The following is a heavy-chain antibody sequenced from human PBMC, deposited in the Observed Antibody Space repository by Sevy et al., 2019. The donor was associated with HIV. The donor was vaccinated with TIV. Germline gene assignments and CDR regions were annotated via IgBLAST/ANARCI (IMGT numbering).Heavy chain of an antibody. J-gene: IGHJ3*02. CDR1: GFTFNLYS. D-gene: IGHD4-17*01. V-gene: IGHV3-21*01. CDR3: ARGAGDPVGALDI. Sequence: GGSLRLSCAASGFTFNLYSMNYVRQVPGRGLEWVSSISSTSSYIFYGASVKGRLTISRDNTKNSLYLQMNSLRAEDTAVYYCARGAGDPVGALDIWGQGTMVTVSS. CDR2: ISSTSSYI.